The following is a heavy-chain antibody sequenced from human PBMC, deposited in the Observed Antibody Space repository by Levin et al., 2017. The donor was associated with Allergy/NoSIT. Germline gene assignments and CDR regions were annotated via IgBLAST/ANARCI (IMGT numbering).Heavy chain of an antibody. V-gene: IGHV3-30*18. Sequence: LSLTCAASGFTFSSSGMHWVRQAPGKGLEWVAVISYDGSNKYYADSVKGRFTISRDNSKNTLYLQMNSLRAEDTAVYYCAKEGSSGRGGAFDIWGQGTMVTVSS. J-gene: IGHJ3*02. CDR2: ISYDGSNK. CDR3: AKEGSSGRGGAFDI. CDR1: GFTFSSSG. D-gene: IGHD6-19*01.